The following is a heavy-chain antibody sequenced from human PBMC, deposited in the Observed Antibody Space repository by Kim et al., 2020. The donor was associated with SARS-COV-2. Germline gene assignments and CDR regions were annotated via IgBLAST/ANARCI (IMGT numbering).Heavy chain of an antibody. J-gene: IGHJ6*01. D-gene: IGHD6-19*01. CDR3: ARAGYSSGWYNYYGMDV. CDR2: IGTAGDT. Sequence: GGSLRLSCAASGFTFSSYDMHWVRQATGKGLEWVSAIGTAGDTYYPGSVKGRFTISRENAKNSLYLQMNSLSAGDTAVYYCARAGYSSGWYNYYGMDVWGPGPTVTVSP. V-gene: IGHV3-13*01. CDR1: GFTFSSYD.